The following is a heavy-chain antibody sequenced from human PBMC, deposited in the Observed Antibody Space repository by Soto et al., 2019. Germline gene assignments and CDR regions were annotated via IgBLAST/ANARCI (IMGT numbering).Heavy chain of an antibody. V-gene: IGHV4-39*01. D-gene: IGHD3-10*01. Sequence: QLQMQESRPGLVRPSETLSLTCSFSGGSMSGSSYYWAWIRQSPGKGLEWIGSAYFTGIMYYNPSLERPVTISVDGSKSQFSLKVTSVTAADSSVYYCARGGKRVSMIRGFDFWGQGSLVTVSS. CDR1: GGSMSGSSYY. CDR2: AYFTGIM. J-gene: IGHJ4*02. CDR3: ARGGKRVSMIRGFDF.